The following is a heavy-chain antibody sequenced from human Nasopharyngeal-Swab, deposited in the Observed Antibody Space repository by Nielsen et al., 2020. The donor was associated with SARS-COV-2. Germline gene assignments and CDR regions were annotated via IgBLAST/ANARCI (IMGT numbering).Heavy chain of an antibody. CDR1: GYTFSHYL. CDR3: ARKKQLVRPFDY. Sequence: SVPVSCLSSGYTFSHYLLHWVRQAHVQGLEWMGRLNTNTGVANYAQKFQGRVTMTRDTSLSTGYMELSSLRSDDTAVYYCARKKQLVRPFDYWGQGTLVTVSS. D-gene: IGHD6-13*01. CDR2: LNTNTGVA. J-gene: IGHJ4*02. V-gene: IGHV1-2*06.